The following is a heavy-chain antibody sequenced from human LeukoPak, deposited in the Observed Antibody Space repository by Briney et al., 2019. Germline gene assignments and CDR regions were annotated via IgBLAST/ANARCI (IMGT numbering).Heavy chain of an antibody. CDR2: MNPNSGNT. V-gene: IGHV1-8*03. Sequence: ASVKVSCKASGGTFSSYDINWVRQATGQGLEWMGWMNPNSGNTGYAQKFQGRVTITRNTSISTAYMELSSLRSEDTAVYYCARAYSGYDWGYYYYMDVWGKGTTVTVSS. J-gene: IGHJ6*03. CDR1: GGTFSSYD. CDR3: ARAYSGYDWGYYYYMDV. D-gene: IGHD5-12*01.